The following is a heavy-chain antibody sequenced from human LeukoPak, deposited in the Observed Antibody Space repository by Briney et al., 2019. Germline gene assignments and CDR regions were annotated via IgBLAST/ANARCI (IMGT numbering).Heavy chain of an antibody. V-gene: IGHV3-21*04. Sequence: GGSLRLSCAASGFTFSSYSMNWVRQAPGKGLEWVSSISSSSSYIYYADSVKGRFTISRDNAKNSLYLQMNSLRAEDTAVYYCAREGGYDGYDRDFDYWGQGTLVTVSS. CDR1: GFTFSSYS. D-gene: IGHD5-12*01. CDR2: ISSSSSYI. CDR3: AREGGYDGYDRDFDY. J-gene: IGHJ4*02.